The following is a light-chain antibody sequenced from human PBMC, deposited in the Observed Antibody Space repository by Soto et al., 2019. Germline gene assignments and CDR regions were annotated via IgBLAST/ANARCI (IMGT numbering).Light chain of an antibody. CDR2: AAS. CDR1: QGISSN. CDR3: QQHYSLPLT. Sequence: DIQMTQSPSSLSASVGDRVTITCRASQGISSNLVWYQQKPGEIPRLLIFAASTLQSGVPSRFSGSGSGTDFALTISSLQPEDVATYYCQQHYSLPLTFGPGTKVNIK. J-gene: IGKJ3*01. V-gene: IGKV1-27*01.